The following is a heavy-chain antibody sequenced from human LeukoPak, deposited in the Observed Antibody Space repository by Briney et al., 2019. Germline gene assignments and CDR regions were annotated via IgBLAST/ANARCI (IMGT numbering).Heavy chain of an antibody. V-gene: IGHV3-30-3*01. J-gene: IGHJ4*02. Sequence: GGSLRLSCAASGFTFSSYAMHWVRQAPGKGLEWVAVVSYDGSNKYYADSVKGRFTISRDNSKNTLYLQMNSLRAEDTAVYYCARGQISYYFDYWGQGTLVTVSS. CDR2: VSYDGSNK. D-gene: IGHD3-3*01. CDR1: GFTFSSYA. CDR3: ARGQISYYFDY.